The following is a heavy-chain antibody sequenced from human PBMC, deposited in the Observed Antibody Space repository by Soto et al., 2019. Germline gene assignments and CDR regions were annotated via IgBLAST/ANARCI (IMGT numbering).Heavy chain of an antibody. D-gene: IGHD3-3*01. CDR3: ARGRLSVGITIFGVVRVDAFDI. J-gene: IGHJ3*02. CDR2: ISSSSSYI. Sequence: GGSLRLSCAASRFTFSSYSMNWVRQAPGKGLEWVSSISSSSSYIYYADSVKGRFTISRDNAKNSLYLQMNSLRAEDTAVYYCARGRLSVGITIFGVVRVDAFDIWGQGTMVTVSS. V-gene: IGHV3-21*01. CDR1: RFTFSSYS.